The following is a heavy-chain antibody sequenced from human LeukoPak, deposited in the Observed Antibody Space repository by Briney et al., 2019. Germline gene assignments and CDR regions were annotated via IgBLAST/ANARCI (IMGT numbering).Heavy chain of an antibody. D-gene: IGHD1-26*01. CDR1: GFTFSSYS. CDR3: ARDEGATIGSSDY. J-gene: IGHJ4*02. Sequence: PGGSLRLSCAASGFTFSSYSMNWVRQAPGKGLEWVSSISSSSSYIYYADSVKGRFTISRGNAKNSLYLQMNSLRAEDTAVYYCARDEGATIGSSDYWGQGTLVTVSS. CDR2: ISSSSSYI. V-gene: IGHV3-21*01.